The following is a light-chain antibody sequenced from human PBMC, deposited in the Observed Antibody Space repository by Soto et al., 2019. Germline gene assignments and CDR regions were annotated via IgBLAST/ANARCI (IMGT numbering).Light chain of an antibody. CDR1: QSISTF. V-gene: IGKV1-39*01. Sequence: DIQMTQSPSSLSASVGDRFTITCRASQSISTFLNWYQQKPGKAPNLLIHAASGLQSGVPSRFSGSGSGTDFTLTTSSLQPEDFATYYCQQSYRTPITFGQGTRLEI. CDR2: AAS. CDR3: QQSYRTPIT. J-gene: IGKJ5*01.